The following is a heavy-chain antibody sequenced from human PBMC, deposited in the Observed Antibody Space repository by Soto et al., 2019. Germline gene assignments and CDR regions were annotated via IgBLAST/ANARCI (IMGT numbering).Heavy chain of an antibody. CDR1: GFTFSNYN. Sequence: EVQLVESGGGLVKPGGSLRLSCAASGFTFSNYNMIWVRQAPGKGLEWVSSISTSSSYISYADSVKGRFTISRDNXXNSLYLQMNRLRAEDTAVYYCAREEGYYYGSGSYHWGQGTLVTVSS. D-gene: IGHD3-10*01. V-gene: IGHV3-21*01. J-gene: IGHJ5*02. CDR2: ISTSSSYI. CDR3: AREEGYYYGSGSYH.